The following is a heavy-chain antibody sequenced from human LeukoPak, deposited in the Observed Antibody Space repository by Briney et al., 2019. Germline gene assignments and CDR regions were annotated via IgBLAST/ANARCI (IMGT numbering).Heavy chain of an antibody. CDR3: ARPTPEYMVRGVISQEYYFDY. D-gene: IGHD3-10*01. V-gene: IGHV3-48*04. J-gene: IGHJ4*02. CDR2: ISSSSSTI. Sequence: GGSLRLSCAASGFTSSSYSMSWVRQAPGKGLEWVSYISSSSSTIYYADSVKGRFTISRDNAKNSLYLQMNSLRAEDTAVYYCARPTPEYMVRGVISQEYYFDYWGQGTLVTVSS. CDR1: GFTSSSYS.